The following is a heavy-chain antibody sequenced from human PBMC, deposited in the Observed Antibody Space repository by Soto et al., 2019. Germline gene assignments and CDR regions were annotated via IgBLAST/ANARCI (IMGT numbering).Heavy chain of an antibody. Sequence: SETLSLTCSVSGGSASDKTYYWSWIRQPPGKRLEWIGYVYYSGTTNYNPSLKSRVTISVDLSKNRFSLRLSSVTTADTALYYCARTTAVPNTLRSRYFFDYWGQGTLVTVSS. CDR3: ARTTAVPNTLRSRYFFDY. CDR1: GGSASDKTYY. V-gene: IGHV4-61*01. CDR2: VYYSGTT. J-gene: IGHJ4*02. D-gene: IGHD4-17*01.